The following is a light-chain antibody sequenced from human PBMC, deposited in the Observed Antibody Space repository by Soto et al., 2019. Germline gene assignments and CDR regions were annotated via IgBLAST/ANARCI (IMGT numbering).Light chain of an antibody. CDR1: QSVNSW. J-gene: IGKJ1*01. Sequence: DIQMTQSPSTLSAYVGDRVTITCRASQSVNSWLAWYQQKTGRAPKLMIYRVSNLDSGVPSRFSGSGSGTEFTLTISSLQPDDFATYFCQQFSSYSRTFGQGTQVEMK. CDR3: QQFSSYSRT. V-gene: IGKV1-5*01. CDR2: RVS.